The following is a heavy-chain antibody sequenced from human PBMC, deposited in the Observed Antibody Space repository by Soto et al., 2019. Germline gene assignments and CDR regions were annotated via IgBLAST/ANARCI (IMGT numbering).Heavy chain of an antibody. CDR1: GYSFTSYW. J-gene: IGHJ6*02. CDR2: IYPGDSDT. CDR3: GREVRDYYYYRLPV. V-gene: IGHV5-51*01. D-gene: IGHD3-10*01. Sequence: ESLKSSCKGSGYSFTSYWIGWVRQMPGKGLEWMGIIYPGDSDTRYSPSFQGQVTISADKSISTAYLQWSSLNASDTAMYYFGREVRDYYYYRLPVRGQRSTVTVS.